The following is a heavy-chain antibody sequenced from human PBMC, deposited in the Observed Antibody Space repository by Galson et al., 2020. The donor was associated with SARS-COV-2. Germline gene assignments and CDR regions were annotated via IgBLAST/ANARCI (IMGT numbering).Heavy chain of an antibody. V-gene: IGHV4-34*01. D-gene: IGHD4-17*01. CDR3: ARGATVTTLYCYYYYGMDV. CDR2: NNHSGRT. Sequence: SETLSLTCAVYGGSFRGYYWRWIRQPPGKGLEWIGENNHSGRTNYNPSLKSRVTITVDTSKNQFSLKLSSVTAADTAVYYCARGATVTTLYCYYYYGMDVWGQGTTVTVSS. J-gene: IGHJ6*02. CDR1: GGSFRGYY.